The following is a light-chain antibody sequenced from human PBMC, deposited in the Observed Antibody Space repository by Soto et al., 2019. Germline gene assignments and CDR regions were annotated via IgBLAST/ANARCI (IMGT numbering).Light chain of an antibody. CDR3: QDLSGLIT. CDR1: QSISIT. Sequence: EVVLTQSPATLTLSPGERATLSCRASQSISITLAWYQQKPGQAPRLLIYDVSNRATGIPARFSGSGSGTDFTLTISSLEPEDVAVYYGQDLSGLITFGGGTKVEIK. V-gene: IGKV3-11*01. CDR2: DVS. J-gene: IGKJ4*01.